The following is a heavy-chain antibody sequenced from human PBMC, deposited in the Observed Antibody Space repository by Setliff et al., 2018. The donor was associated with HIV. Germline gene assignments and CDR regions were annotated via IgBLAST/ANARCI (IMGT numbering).Heavy chain of an antibody. Sequence: GGSLRLSCAASGFTFSSYWMHWVRQAPGKGLVWVSRINSDGSSTSYADSVKGRFTISRDNAKNTLYLQMNSLRAEDTAVYYCARERITMVRGVSPRVFDIWGQGTMVTVSS. CDR2: INSDGSST. CDR1: GFTFSSYW. CDR3: ARERITMVRGVSPRVFDI. V-gene: IGHV3-74*01. D-gene: IGHD3-10*01. J-gene: IGHJ3*02.